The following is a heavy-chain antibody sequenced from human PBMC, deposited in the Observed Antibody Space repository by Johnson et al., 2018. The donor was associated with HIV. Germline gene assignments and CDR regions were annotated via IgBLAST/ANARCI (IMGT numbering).Heavy chain of an antibody. V-gene: IGHV3-30*19. CDR3: ARLGVGATWHAFDI. J-gene: IGHJ3*02. Sequence: VQLVESGGGVVQPGTSLRLSCEASGFNFRSYGMHWVRLAPGQGLEWVAVISYDGSNKYYADSVKGRFTISRDNSKNTLYLQMNSLRAEDTAVYYCARLGVGATWHAFDIWGQGTIVTVSS. D-gene: IGHD1-26*01. CDR1: GFNFRSYG. CDR2: ISYDGSNK.